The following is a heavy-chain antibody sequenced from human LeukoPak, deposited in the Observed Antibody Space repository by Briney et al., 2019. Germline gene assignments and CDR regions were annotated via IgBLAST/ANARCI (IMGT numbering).Heavy chain of an antibody. CDR3: ARDRADYDFWSGYYYYYYGMDV. CDR1: GFTFSSYS. Sequence: GGSVRLSCAASGFTFSSYSMNWVRQAPGKGLEWVSSISSSSYIYYADSVKGRFTISRDNAKNSLYLQMNSLRAEDTAVYYCARDRADYDFWSGYYYYYYGMDVWGQGTTVTVSS. J-gene: IGHJ6*02. D-gene: IGHD3-3*01. V-gene: IGHV3-21*01. CDR2: ISSSSYI.